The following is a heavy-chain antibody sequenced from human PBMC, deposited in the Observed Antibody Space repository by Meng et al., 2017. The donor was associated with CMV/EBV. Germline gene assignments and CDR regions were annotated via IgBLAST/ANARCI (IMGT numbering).Heavy chain of an antibody. CDR3: AKDGGSYPRQRPVDY. CDR2: ISYDGSNK. Sequence: GGSLRLSCAASGFTFSSYAMHWVRQAPGKGLEWVAVISYDGSNKYYADSVKGRFTISRDNAKNSLYLQMNSLRAEDTALYYCAKDGGSYPRQRPVDYWGQGTLVTVSS. CDR1: GFTFSSYA. V-gene: IGHV3-30-3*01. J-gene: IGHJ4*02. D-gene: IGHD1-26*01.